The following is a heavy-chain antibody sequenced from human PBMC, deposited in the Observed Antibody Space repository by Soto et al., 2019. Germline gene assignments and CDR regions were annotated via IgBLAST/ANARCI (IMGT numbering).Heavy chain of an antibody. V-gene: IGHV1-69*06. Sequence: GASVKVSCKASGGTFNNYVINWVRQAPGQGLEWKGGLLPIFGKASYAQKFQGRVTITADKSTTTAYMELNSLRSEDTAVYYCAGRCDSTSCLAHFDYWGQGTLVTVSS. J-gene: IGHJ4*02. D-gene: IGHD2-2*01. CDR2: LLPIFGKA. CDR3: AGRCDSTSCLAHFDY. CDR1: GGTFNNYV.